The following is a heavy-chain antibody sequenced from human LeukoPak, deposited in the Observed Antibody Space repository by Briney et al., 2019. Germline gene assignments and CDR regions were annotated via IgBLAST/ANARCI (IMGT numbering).Heavy chain of an antibody. CDR3: ASSFRGVIINAFDI. CDR2: ISSSSSYI. D-gene: IGHD3-10*01. V-gene: IGHV3-21*01. Sequence: GGSLRLSCAASGFTFSSYSMNWVRQAPGKGLEWVSSISSSSSYIYYADSVKGRFTISRDNAKNSLYLQMNSLRAEDTAVYYCASSFRGVIINAFDIWGQGTLVTVSS. CDR1: GFTFSSYS. J-gene: IGHJ4*02.